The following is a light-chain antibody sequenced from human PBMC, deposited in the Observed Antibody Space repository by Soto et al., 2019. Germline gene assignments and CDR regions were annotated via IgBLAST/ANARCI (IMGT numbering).Light chain of an antibody. Sequence: DIQMTQSPSSLSASVGDRVTITCRASQSISNFLNWYQQRQGQVPKLLIYAASTLHTGVPSRFSGSGSGTEFTLTITSLQPEDFTTYYCQQSHSTPPTFGQGTKVEIK. CDR2: AAS. V-gene: IGKV1-39*01. CDR1: QSISNF. CDR3: QQSHSTPPT. J-gene: IGKJ1*01.